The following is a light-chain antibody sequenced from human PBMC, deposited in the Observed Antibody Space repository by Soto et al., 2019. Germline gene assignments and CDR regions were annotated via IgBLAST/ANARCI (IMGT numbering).Light chain of an antibody. CDR3: SSWTSGTTYV. V-gene: IGLV2-14*01. CDR2: DVN. Sequence: QSALTQPVSVSGSPGQSIAISCAGTSSDVGAYNYVSWYQQHPGKAPKLLIYDVNNRPSGESNRFSGSKSGNTASLTISGLQAEDEADYYCSSWTSGTTYVVGSGTKVTVL. J-gene: IGLJ1*01. CDR1: SSDVGAYNY.